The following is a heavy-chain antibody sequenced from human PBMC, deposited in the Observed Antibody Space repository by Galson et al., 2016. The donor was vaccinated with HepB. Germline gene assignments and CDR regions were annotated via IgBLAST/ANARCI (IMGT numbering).Heavy chain of an antibody. J-gene: IGHJ4*02. Sequence: SLRLSCAASGFSFSNSGMSWVRQAPGRGLAWVSGLTRSGDATHYADFVKGRFTISRVNSKNTLYLYMNNLTAGDTAIYYCGKHGGFDYWGQGALVTVSS. CDR1: GFSFSNSG. CDR3: GKHGGFDY. CDR2: LTRSGDAT. V-gene: IGHV3-23*01. D-gene: IGHD3-16*01.